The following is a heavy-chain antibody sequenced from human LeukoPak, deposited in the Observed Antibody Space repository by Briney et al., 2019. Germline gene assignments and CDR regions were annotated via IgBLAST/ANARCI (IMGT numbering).Heavy chain of an antibody. Sequence: SETLSLTCAVYGESFSGYYWSWIRQPPGKGLEWIGEINHSGSTNYNPSLKSRLTISVDTSKNQFSLKLSSVTAADTAVYYCARDGIAARPWAFDIWGQGTMVTVSS. CDR2: INHSGST. J-gene: IGHJ3*02. CDR1: GESFSGYY. D-gene: IGHD6-6*01. CDR3: ARDGIAARPWAFDI. V-gene: IGHV4-34*01.